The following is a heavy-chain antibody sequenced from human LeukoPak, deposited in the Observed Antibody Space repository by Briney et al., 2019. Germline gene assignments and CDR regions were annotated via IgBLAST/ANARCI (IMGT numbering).Heavy chain of an antibody. CDR2: IKQDGSDT. CDR3: VRDRALSY. V-gene: IGHV3-7*01. J-gene: IGHJ4*02. CDR1: GFTFSSYA. D-gene: IGHD3-9*01. Sequence: GGSLRLSCAASGFTFSSYAMSWVRQAPGKGLEWVANIKQDGSDTYYVDSVKGRFTISRDNAKNSLFLQMNSLRAEDTAVYYCVRDRALSYWGQGTLVTVSS.